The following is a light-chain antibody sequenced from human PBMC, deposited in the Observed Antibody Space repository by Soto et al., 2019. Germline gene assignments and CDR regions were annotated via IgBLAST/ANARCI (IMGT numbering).Light chain of an antibody. CDR1: QSLLHSNGYNY. Sequence: DIVMTQSPLSLPVTPGEPASISCRSSQSLLHSNGYNYLDWYLQKPGQSPQLLIYLGSNRASGVPDRFSGSGSGTDFTLKIGRVEAEDVGVYYCMQARQTLYTFGQGTKVDIK. V-gene: IGKV2-28*01. J-gene: IGKJ2*01. CDR3: MQARQTLYT. CDR2: LGS.